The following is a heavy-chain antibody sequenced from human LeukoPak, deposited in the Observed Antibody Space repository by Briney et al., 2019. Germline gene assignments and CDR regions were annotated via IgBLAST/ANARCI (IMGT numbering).Heavy chain of an antibody. J-gene: IGHJ5*02. Sequence: GASVKVSCKASGGTFSSYTISWVRQAPGQGLEWMGRIIPILGIANYAQKFQGRVTITADKSTSTAYMELSSLRSEGTAVYYCARARRTYQLLLSWFDPWGQGTLVTVSS. D-gene: IGHD2-2*01. CDR2: IIPILGIA. CDR3: ARARRTYQLLLSWFDP. CDR1: GGTFSSYT. V-gene: IGHV1-69*02.